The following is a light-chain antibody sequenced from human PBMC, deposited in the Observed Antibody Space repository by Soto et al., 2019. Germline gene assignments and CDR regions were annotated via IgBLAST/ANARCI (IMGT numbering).Light chain of an antibody. V-gene: IGKV3-20*01. CDR2: GAS. Sequence: EIVLTQSPGTLSLSPGERATLSCRASQSVSSSYLAWYQQKPGQAPRLLIYGASSRATGIPDRFSGSGSGXXXXXXXXRLEXEXXXVXYCQQYGSSPMYTFGQGTKLEIK. CDR1: QSVSSSY. J-gene: IGKJ2*01. CDR3: QQYGSSPMYT.